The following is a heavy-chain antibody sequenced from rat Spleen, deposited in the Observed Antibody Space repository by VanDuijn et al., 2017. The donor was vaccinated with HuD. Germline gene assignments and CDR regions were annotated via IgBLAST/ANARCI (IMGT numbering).Heavy chain of an antibody. Sequence: EVQLVESDGGLVQPGRSLKLSCAASGFTFTDYYMAWVRQAPTKGLEWVATISSDGGNTYYRDSVKGRFTISRDNAKSSLYLQMDSLRSEDTSTYYCAKDMDNYLDYWGQGVMVTVSS. CDR1: GFTFTDYY. J-gene: IGHJ2*01. V-gene: IGHV5-20*01. CDR3: AKDMDNYLDY. CDR2: ISSDGGNT.